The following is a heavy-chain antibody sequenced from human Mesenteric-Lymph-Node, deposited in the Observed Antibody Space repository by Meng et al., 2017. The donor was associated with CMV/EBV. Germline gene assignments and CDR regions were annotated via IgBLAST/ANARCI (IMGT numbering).Heavy chain of an antibody. V-gene: IGHV1-2*02. CDR2: INPNSGGT. D-gene: IGHD5-18*01. Sequence: ASVKVSCKTSGYTFTGYYMHWVRQAPGQGLEWMGWINPNSGGTNYAQKFQGRVTMTRDTSISTAYMELSRLRSDDTAVYYCARVGWLQDYGMDVWGQGTTVTVSS. CDR1: GYTFTGYY. CDR3: ARVGWLQDYGMDV. J-gene: IGHJ6*02.